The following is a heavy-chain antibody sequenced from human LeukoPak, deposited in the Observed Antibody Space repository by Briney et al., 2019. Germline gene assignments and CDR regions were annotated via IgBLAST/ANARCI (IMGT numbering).Heavy chain of an antibody. Sequence: GGSLGLSCAASGFGFGQYEMNWVRQAPGKGLEWIAYISVRAGTIYYGDSAEGRFTISRDDAKNSLYLQMNGLRVEDTAIYYCAKDLPHYYEVPHGMDVWGQGTTVTV. V-gene: IGHV3-48*03. D-gene: IGHD3-22*01. J-gene: IGHJ6*02. CDR2: ISVRAGTI. CDR3: AKDLPHYYEVPHGMDV. CDR1: GFGFGQYE.